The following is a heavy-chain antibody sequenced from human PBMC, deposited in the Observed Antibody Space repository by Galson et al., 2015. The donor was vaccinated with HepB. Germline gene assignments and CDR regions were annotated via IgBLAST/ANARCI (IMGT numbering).Heavy chain of an antibody. D-gene: IGHD3-22*01. CDR3: AVDSSGFAAFDI. V-gene: IGHV4-34*01. CDR1: TGSFSGYY. Sequence: ETLSLTCHVYTGSFSGYYWSWIRQPPGKGLEWIGEMNHGRGTNYNPSLKSRVTISVDTSKNQFSLKLNSVTAADTALYYCAVDSSGFAAFDIWGQGTMVTVSS. CDR2: MNHGRGT. J-gene: IGHJ3*02.